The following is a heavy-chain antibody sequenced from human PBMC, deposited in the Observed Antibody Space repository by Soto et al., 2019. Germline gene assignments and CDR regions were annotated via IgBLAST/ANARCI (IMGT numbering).Heavy chain of an antibody. CDR1: GFTFSSYG. CDR3: AKGVAAAPNWYFDL. D-gene: IGHD6-13*01. Sequence: QVRLVESGGGVVQPGRSLRLSCAASGFTFSSYGMHWVRQAPGKGLEWVAVISYDGSNKYYADSVKGRFTISRDNSKNTLYLQMNSLRAEDTAVYYCAKGVAAAPNWYFDLWGRGTLVTVSS. J-gene: IGHJ2*01. CDR2: ISYDGSNK. V-gene: IGHV3-30*18.